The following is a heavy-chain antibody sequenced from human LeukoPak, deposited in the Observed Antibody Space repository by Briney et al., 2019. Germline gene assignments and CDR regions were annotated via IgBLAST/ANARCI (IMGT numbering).Heavy chain of an antibody. V-gene: IGHV3-7*01. D-gene: IGHD5-12*01. Sequence: PGGSLRLSCAASGFTFTKYWMTWVRQAPGKGLEWVGNIKQDGSDKNYMDSVKGRFTISRDNTKNSVYLQMSSLRAEDTAVYYCARDRKLRAGPFDYWGQGTLVTVSS. J-gene: IGHJ4*02. CDR2: IKQDGSDK. CDR3: ARDRKLRAGPFDY. CDR1: GFTFTKYW.